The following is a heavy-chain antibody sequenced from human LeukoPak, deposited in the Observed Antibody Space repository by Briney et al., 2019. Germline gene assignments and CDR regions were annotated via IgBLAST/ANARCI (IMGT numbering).Heavy chain of an antibody. CDR1: GGSISSYY. V-gene: IGHV4-4*07. Sequence: SETLSLTCTVSGGSISSYYWSWIRQPAGKGLEWIGRIYTSGSTNYNPSLKSRVTMSVDTSKNQFSLQLNSVTPEDTAVYYCAREWVGAYYDSSGYYDWFDPWGQGTLVTVSS. CDR2: IYTSGST. J-gene: IGHJ5*02. CDR3: AREWVGAYYDSSGYYDWFDP. D-gene: IGHD3-22*01.